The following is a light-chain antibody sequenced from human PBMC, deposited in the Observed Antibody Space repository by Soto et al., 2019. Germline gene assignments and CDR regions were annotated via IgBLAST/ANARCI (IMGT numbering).Light chain of an antibody. J-gene: IGKJ1*01. CDR3: QQYDNWPPGT. CDR2: GAS. Sequence: EIVMTQSPATLSVSLGERATLSFRASQSVSSNLAWYQQKPGRAPRLLIYGASTRATDIPARFSGSGSGTEFTLTISGLQAEDFAVYHCQQYDNWPPGTFGQGTKVDI. CDR1: QSVSSN. V-gene: IGKV3-15*01.